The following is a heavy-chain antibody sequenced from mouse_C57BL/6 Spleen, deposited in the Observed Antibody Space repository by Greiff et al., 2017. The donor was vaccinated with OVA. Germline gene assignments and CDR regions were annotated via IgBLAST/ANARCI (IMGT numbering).Heavy chain of an antibody. J-gene: IGHJ2*01. Sequence: QVQLQQPGAELVKPGASVTVSCKASGYTFTSYWMHWVKQRPCQGLEWIGRIHPSDRDSNYNQKFKGKATFTVDTSSSTAYMQLSSLTSEDSAVYYCAIGYYDYDGAFDYWGQGTTLTVSS. CDR3: AIGYYDYDGAFDY. CDR2: IHPSDRDS. CDR1: GYTFTSYW. V-gene: IGHV1-74*01. D-gene: IGHD2-4*01.